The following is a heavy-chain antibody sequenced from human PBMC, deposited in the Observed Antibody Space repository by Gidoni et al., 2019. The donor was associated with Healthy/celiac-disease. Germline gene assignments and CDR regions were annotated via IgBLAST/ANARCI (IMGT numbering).Heavy chain of an antibody. CDR2: ISAYNGNT. V-gene: IGHV1-18*01. J-gene: IGHJ5*02. CDR3: ARDSSGWYGGYWFDP. Sequence: QVQLVQSGAEVKKPGASVKVSCKASGYTFTSYGISGVRQAPGQGLEWMGWISAYNGNTNDAQKLQGRVTMTTDTSTSTAYMELRSLRSDDTAVYYCARDSSGWYGGYWFDPWGQGTLVTVSS. CDR1: GYTFTSYG. D-gene: IGHD6-19*01.